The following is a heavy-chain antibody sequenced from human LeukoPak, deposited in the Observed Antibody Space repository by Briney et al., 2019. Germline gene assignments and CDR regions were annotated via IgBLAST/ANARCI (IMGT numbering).Heavy chain of an antibody. CDR2: ISSSSSYT. CDR1: GFTFSDYY. D-gene: IGHD6-19*01. J-gene: IGHJ4*02. Sequence: GRSLRLSCAASGFTFSDYYMSWIRQAPGKRLEWVSYISSSSSYTNYADSVKGRFTISRDNAKNSLYLQMNSLRAEDTAVYYCARSPMGAVAGTPVVYWGQGTLVTVSS. V-gene: IGHV3-11*06. CDR3: ARSPMGAVAGTPVVY.